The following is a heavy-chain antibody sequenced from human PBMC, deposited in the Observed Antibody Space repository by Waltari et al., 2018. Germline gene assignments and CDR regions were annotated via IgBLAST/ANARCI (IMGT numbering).Heavy chain of an antibody. CDR2: ISSSGMTT. Sequence: EVQLVESGGGSVPPGGSLRLSCAASGFTFSTYEMNWVRQAPGKGLEWISYISSSGMTTYYADSVKGRCTISRDNAKNSLYLQMDSLTAEDTAVYYCARVFKQKLYFDYWGQGTLVTVSS. CDR1: GFTFSTYE. V-gene: IGHV3-48*03. CDR3: ARVFKQKLYFDY. J-gene: IGHJ4*02.